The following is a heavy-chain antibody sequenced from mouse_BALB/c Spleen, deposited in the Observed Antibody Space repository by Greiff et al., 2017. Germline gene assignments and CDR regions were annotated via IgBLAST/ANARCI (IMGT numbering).Heavy chain of an antibody. J-gene: IGHJ4*01. CDR1: GFTFSSYA. V-gene: IGHV5-6-5*01. CDR3: ARNYYGSRDYAMDY. D-gene: IGHD1-1*01. Sequence: DVHLVESGGGLVKPGGSLKLSCAASGFTFSSYAKSWVRQTPEKRLEWVASISSGGSTYYPDSVKGRFTISRDNARNILYLQMSSLRSEDTAMYYCARNYYGSRDYAMDYWGQGTSVTVSS. CDR2: ISSGGST.